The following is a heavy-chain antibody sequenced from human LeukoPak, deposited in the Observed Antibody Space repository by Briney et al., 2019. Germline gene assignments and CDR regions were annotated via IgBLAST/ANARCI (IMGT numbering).Heavy chain of an antibody. J-gene: IGHJ4*02. CDR2: ISGSSGST. CDR1: GFTFSSYG. Sequence: GRSLRLSCAASGFTFSSYGMHWVRQAPGKGLEWVSAISGSSGSTYYADSVKGRFTISRDNSKNTLYLQMNSLRAEDTAVYYCAKNYGAIDYWGQGTLVTVSS. CDR3: AKNYGAIDY. D-gene: IGHD4/OR15-4a*01. V-gene: IGHV3-23*01.